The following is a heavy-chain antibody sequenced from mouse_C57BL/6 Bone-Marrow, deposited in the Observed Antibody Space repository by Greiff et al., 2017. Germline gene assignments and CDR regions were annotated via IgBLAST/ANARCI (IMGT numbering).Heavy chain of an antibody. CDR2: ISSGSSTI. CDR1: GFTFSDYG. J-gene: IGHJ2*01. Sequence: EVKLMESGGGLVKPGGSLKLSCAASGFTFSDYGMHWVRQAPVKGLEWVAYISSGSSTIYYADTVKGRFTLSRDNAKNTLFLQMTSLRSEDTAMYYCARPGQYYFDYWGQGTTLTVSS. CDR3: ARPGQYYFDY. V-gene: IGHV5-17*01.